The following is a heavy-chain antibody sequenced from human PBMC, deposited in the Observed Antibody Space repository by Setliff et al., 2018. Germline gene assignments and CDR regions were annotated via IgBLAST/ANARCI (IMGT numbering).Heavy chain of an antibody. CDR3: ARAISGWYSAHYYYMDV. J-gene: IGHJ6*03. V-gene: IGHV4-61*09. D-gene: IGHD6-19*01. CDR1: GGSISSGSDY. CDR2: IYTSGST. Sequence: PSETLSPTCSVSGGSISSGSDYWTWIRQPAGKGLEWIGHIYTSGSTKYNPSLKSRVTISVDTSKNQFPLKLSSVTAADTAVYYCARAISGWYSAHYYYMDVWGKGTTVTVSS.